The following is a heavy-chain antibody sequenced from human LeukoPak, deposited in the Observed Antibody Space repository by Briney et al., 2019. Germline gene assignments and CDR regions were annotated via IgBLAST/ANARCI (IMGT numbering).Heavy chain of an antibody. D-gene: IGHD2-15*01. CDR1: GFTFSSYS. J-gene: IGHJ4*02. Sequence: PGGSLRLSCAASGFTFSSYSMNWVRQAPGKGLEWVSSISSSSSYIYYADSVKGRFTISRDNAKNSLYLQMNSLRAEDTAVYYCAKDLRGGPRGGFDYWGQGTLVTVPS. CDR2: ISSSSSYI. V-gene: IGHV3-21*01. CDR3: AKDLRGGPRGGFDY.